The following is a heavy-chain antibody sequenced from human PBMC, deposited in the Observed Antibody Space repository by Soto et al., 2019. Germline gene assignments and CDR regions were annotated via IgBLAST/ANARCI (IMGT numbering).Heavy chain of an antibody. D-gene: IGHD3-10*01. CDR2: ITGGGGST. CDR3: AKDRSGSLGYNWFDP. Sequence: EVQLLESGGGLVQPGGSLRLPCAASGFTFSSYAMSWVRQAPGKGLELVSTITGGGGSTYYADSVKGRFTISRDNSKNTLYLQMNSLRAEDTAVYYCAKDRSGSLGYNWFDPWGQGTLVTVSS. V-gene: IGHV3-23*01. CDR1: GFTFSSYA. J-gene: IGHJ5*02.